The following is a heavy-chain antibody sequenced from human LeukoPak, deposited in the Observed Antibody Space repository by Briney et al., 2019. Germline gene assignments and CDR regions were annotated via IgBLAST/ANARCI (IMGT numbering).Heavy chain of an antibody. CDR2: ISYDGSNK. D-gene: IGHD3-22*01. CDR1: GFTFSSYA. CDR3: ARDRYPIGYDSSGRYFDY. Sequence: PGGSLRLSCAASGFTFSSYAMHWVRQAPGKGLEWVAVISYDGSNKYYADSVKGRFTISRDNSKNTLYLQMNNLRAEDTAVYYCARDRYPIGYDSSGRYFDYWGQGTLVTVSS. J-gene: IGHJ4*02. V-gene: IGHV3-30-3*01.